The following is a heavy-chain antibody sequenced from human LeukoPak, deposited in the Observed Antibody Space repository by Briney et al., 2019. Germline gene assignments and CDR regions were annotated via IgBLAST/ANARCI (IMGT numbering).Heavy chain of an antibody. CDR3: ARGDHYMDV. CDR2: ISYDGSNK. J-gene: IGHJ6*03. V-gene: IGHV3-30*03. CDR1: GFTFSSYG. Sequence: GGSLRLSCAASGFTFSSYGMHWVRQAPGKGLEWVAVISYDGSNKYYADSVKGRFTISRDNSKNTLYLQMNSLRAEDTAVYYCARGDHYMDVWGKGTTVTVSS.